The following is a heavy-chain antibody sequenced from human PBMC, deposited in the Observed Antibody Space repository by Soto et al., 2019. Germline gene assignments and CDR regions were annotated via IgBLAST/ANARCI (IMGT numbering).Heavy chain of an antibody. Sequence: SETLSLTCTVSGGSISSGDYYWSWIRQPPGKGLEWIGYIYYSGSTYYNPSLKSRVTISVDTSKNQFSLKLSSVTAADTAVYYCARDYDILTGYTGWFDPWGQGTLVTVSS. D-gene: IGHD3-9*01. J-gene: IGHJ5*02. CDR2: IYYSGST. V-gene: IGHV4-30-4*01. CDR1: GGSISSGDYY. CDR3: ARDYDILTGYTGWFDP.